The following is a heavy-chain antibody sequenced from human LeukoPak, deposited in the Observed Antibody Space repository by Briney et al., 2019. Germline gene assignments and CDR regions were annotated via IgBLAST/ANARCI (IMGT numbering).Heavy chain of an antibody. CDR3: ATFFSRGSYFDY. CDR2: FDPEDGET. Sequence: GASVKVSCKVSGYTLTELSMHWVRQAPGKGREWMGGFDPEDGETIYAQKFQGRVTMTEDTSTDTAYMELSSLRSEDTAVYYCATFFSRGSYFDYWGQGTLVTVSS. D-gene: IGHD1-26*01. CDR1: GYTLTELS. J-gene: IGHJ4*02. V-gene: IGHV1-24*01.